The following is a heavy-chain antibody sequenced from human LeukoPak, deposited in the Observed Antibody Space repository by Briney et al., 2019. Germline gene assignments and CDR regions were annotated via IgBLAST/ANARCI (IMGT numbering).Heavy chain of an antibody. Sequence: GGSLRLSCAASGFTFSSYWMSWVRQAPGKGLEWVTVISYDGSNKYYADSVKGRFTISRDNSKSTLYLQMNSLKAEDTAVYYCARGQMWLPEESWGQGTLVTVSS. CDR2: ISYDGSNK. CDR3: ARGQMWLPEES. J-gene: IGHJ4*02. V-gene: IGHV3-30-3*01. D-gene: IGHD5-18*01. CDR1: GFTFSSYW.